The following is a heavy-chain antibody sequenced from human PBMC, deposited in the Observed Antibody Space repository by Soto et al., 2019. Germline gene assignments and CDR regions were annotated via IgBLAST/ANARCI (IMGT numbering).Heavy chain of an antibody. V-gene: IGHV4-59*01. D-gene: IGHD5-12*01. Sequence: SETLSLTCTVSGGSISSYYWSWIRQPPGKGLEWIGYIYYSGSTNYNPSLKSRVTISVDTSKNQFSLKLSSVTAADTAVYYCARVRDGYNIFTTIFDYWGQGTLVPVSS. J-gene: IGHJ4*02. CDR3: ARVRDGYNIFTTIFDY. CDR1: GGSISSYY. CDR2: IYYSGST.